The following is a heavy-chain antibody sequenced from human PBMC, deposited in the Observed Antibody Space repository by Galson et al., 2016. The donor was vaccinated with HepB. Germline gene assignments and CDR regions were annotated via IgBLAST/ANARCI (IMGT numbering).Heavy chain of an antibody. CDR3: AREEGVIIVGDDVFDI. Sequence: SVKVSCKASGYSFTSYYMHWVRQAPGHGLEWMGMFDPNGGGRKYAQRFQGRITMTSDTSTSTVYVELSSLTSEDTAVYYCAREEGVIIVGDDVFDIWGHGTMVTVSS. J-gene: IGHJ3*02. V-gene: IGHV1-46*01. CDR1: GYSFTSYY. D-gene: IGHD3-22*01. CDR2: FDPNGGGR.